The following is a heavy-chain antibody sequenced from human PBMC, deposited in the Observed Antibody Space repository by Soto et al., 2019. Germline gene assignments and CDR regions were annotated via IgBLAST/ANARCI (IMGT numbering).Heavy chain of an antibody. J-gene: IGHJ4*02. CDR1: GGSISSYY. CDR2: IYYSGST. Sequence: NPSETLSLTCTVSGGSISSYYWSWIRQPPGKGLEWIGYIYYSGSTNYNPSLKSRVTISVDTSKNQFSLKLSSVTAADAAVYYCARTPYCSGGSCYDYWGQGTLVTVSS. CDR3: ARTPYCSGGSCYDY. V-gene: IGHV4-59*01. D-gene: IGHD2-15*01.